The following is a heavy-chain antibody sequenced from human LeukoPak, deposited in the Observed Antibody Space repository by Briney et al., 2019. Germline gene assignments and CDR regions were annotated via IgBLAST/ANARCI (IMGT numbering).Heavy chain of an antibody. Sequence: EASVKVSCKASGYTFTSYGISWVRQAPGQGLEWMGWINPNSGGTNYAQKFQGRVTMTRDTSISTAYMELSRLRSDDTAVYYCARDPNEVYNCYMDVWGKGTTVTISS. CDR1: GYTFTSYG. CDR3: ARDPNEVYNCYMDV. J-gene: IGHJ6*03. CDR2: INPNSGGT. V-gene: IGHV1-2*02. D-gene: IGHD5-24*01.